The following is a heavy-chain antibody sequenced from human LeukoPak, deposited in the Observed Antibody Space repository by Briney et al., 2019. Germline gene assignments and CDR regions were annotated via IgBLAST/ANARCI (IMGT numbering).Heavy chain of an antibody. D-gene: IGHD1-26*01. CDR2: ISYDGSNK. CDR1: GFTFSSYG. V-gene: IGHV3-30*03. J-gene: IGHJ3*02. Sequence: GGSLRLSCAASGFTFSSYGIHWVRQAPGKGLKWVAVISYDGSNKYYADSVKGRFTISRDNSKNTLYLQMNSLRAEDTAVYYCASPYSGRDAFDIWGQGTMVTVSS. CDR3: ASPYSGRDAFDI.